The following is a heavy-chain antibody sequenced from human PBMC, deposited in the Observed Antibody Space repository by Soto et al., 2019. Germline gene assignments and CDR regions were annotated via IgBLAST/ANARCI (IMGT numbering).Heavy chain of an antibody. V-gene: IGHV1-46*01. Sequence: ASVKVSCKASGYTFINYYIHWVRQAPGQGLEWMGIFNPTSGSTNYAQKFQGRVTLTMDTSASTAYMELSSLRSEDTAVYYCAIRTRYGSGSHGSFDYWGQGTLVTVSS. D-gene: IGHD3-10*01. CDR1: GYTFINYY. J-gene: IGHJ4*02. CDR2: FNPTSGST. CDR3: AIRTRYGSGSHGSFDY.